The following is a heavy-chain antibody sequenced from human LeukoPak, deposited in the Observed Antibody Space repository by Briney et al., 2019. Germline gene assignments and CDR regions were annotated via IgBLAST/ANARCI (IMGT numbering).Heavy chain of an antibody. J-gene: IGHJ4*02. Sequence: SETLSLTCAVSGGPLIASYWSWLRQPPGKGLEWIGYTHYSGTGNYNPSLKSRVTISIDTSKNRFSLRLTSVTAADTAVYYCARVRFYDTTGYSTSYYLDYWGQGALVTVSS. V-gene: IGHV4-59*01. CDR3: ARVRFYDTTGYSTSYYLDY. CDR1: GGPLIASY. D-gene: IGHD3-22*01. CDR2: THYSGTG.